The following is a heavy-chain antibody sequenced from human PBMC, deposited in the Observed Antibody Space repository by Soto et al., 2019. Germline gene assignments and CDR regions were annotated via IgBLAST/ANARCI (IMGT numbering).Heavy chain of an antibody. V-gene: IGHV1-8*01. D-gene: IGHD3-10*01. CDR3: ARGELLWFGELLR. Sequence: QVQLVQSGAEVKKPGASVKVSCKASGYTFTSYEINWVRQATGQGLEWMGWMNPNSGDTGYAQKFQGRVTMTRNTSISTAYMELSSMRSEDTAVYYCARGELLWFGELLRWGQGTLVTVSS. CDR1: GYTFTSYE. CDR2: MNPNSGDT. J-gene: IGHJ4*02.